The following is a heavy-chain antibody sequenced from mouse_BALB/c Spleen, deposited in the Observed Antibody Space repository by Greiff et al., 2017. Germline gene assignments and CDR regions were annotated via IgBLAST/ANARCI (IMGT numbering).Heavy chain of an antibody. CDR2: INSNGGST. CDR3: ARDERYGNWFAY. V-gene: IGHV5-6-3*01. Sequence: EVQRVESGGGLVQPGGSLKLSCAASGFTFSSYGMSWVRQTPDKRLELVATINSNGGSTYYPDSVKGRFTISRDNAKNTLYLQMSSLKSEDTAMYYCARDERYGNWFAYWGQGTLVTVSA. J-gene: IGHJ3*01. D-gene: IGHD2-1*01. CDR1: GFTFSSYG.